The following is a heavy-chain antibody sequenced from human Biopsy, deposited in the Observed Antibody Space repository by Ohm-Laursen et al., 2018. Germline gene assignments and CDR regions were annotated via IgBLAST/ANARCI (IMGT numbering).Heavy chain of an antibody. V-gene: IGHV4-59*08. CDR2: VFDRGTT. CDR1: GDSITRSY. J-gene: IGHJ4*02. D-gene: IGHD3-10*01. Sequence: SETLSLTCTLSGDSITRSYWSWIRQSPGKGLEWIGHVFDRGTTNYNPSVRSRVTMSEDTSKKKFSLKMTSVTAADTAIYYCAHGSGSYYKWDFWGRGNLVTVSS. CDR3: AHGSGSYYKWDF.